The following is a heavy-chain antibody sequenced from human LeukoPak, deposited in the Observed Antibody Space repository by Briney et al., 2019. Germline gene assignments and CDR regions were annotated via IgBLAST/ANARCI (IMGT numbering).Heavy chain of an antibody. CDR2: IKQDGREK. V-gene: IGHV3-7*01. D-gene: IGHD7-27*01. CDR3: ARERMGTPPWPSTKSYWYFDL. J-gene: IGHJ2*01. Sequence: GGSLRLSCAASGFTFSSYWMSSVRQAPGKGLEWVANIKQDGREKYYVDSVKGRFTISRDHGKNSVYLQMNSLRDEDTAVYYCARERMGTPPWPSTKSYWYFDLWGRGTLVTVSS. CDR1: GFTFSSYW.